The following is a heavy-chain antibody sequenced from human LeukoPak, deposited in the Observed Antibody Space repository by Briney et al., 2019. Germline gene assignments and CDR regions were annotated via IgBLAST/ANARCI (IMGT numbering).Heavy chain of an antibody. V-gene: IGHV3-9*01. CDR3: ANPFGSGSDMFYMDV. J-gene: IGHJ6*03. D-gene: IGHD3-10*01. CDR1: GFTFDDYA. CDR2: ISWNSGSI. Sequence: GGSLRLSCAASGFTFDDYAMHWVRLAPGKGLEWVSGISWNSGSIGYADSVKGRFTISRDNAKNSLYLQMNSLRAEDTALYYCANPFGSGSDMFYMDVWGKGTTVTVSS.